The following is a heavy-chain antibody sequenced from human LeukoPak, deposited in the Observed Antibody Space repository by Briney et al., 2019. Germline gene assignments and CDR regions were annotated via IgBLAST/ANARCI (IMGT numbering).Heavy chain of an antibody. Sequence: PGGSLRLSCAASGFTFSNYAMSWVRQAPGKGLEWVSTISGSGGSTYYADSVKGRFTISRDNPKNTLYLQLNSLRAEDTAVYYCAKSTSPLYYYYGMDVWGQGTTVTVSS. V-gene: IGHV3-23*01. CDR3: AKSTSPLYYYYGMDV. D-gene: IGHD2-2*01. CDR2: ISGSGGST. J-gene: IGHJ6*02. CDR1: GFTFSNYA.